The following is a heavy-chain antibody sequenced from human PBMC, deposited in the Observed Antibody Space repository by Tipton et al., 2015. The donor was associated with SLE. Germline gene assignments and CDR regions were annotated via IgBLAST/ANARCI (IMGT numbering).Heavy chain of an antibody. Sequence: TLSLTCTVSGGSISSSSYYWGWIRQPPGKGLEWIGSIFYSGSTYHNPSLKSRVTISGDTSKNQFSLKLSSVTAADTAVYYCARVLYSSGWYVDYWGQGTLVTVSS. CDR1: GGSISSSSYY. CDR3: ARVLYSSGWYVDY. CDR2: IFYSGST. V-gene: IGHV4-39*07. D-gene: IGHD6-19*01. J-gene: IGHJ4*02.